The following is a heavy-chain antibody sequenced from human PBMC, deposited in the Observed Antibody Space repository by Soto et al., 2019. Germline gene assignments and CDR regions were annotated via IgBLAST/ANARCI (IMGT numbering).Heavy chain of an antibody. Sequence: GGSLRLSCAASGFTFSSYSMNWVRQAPGKGLEWVSYISSSSNSIYYADSVKGRFTISRDNAKNSLHLQMNSLRAEDTAVYYCANPVECNTNSCIRWSQGNLVTVSS. J-gene: IGHJ4*02. CDR3: ANPVECNTNSCIR. D-gene: IGHD2-2*01. V-gene: IGHV3-48*01. CDR1: GFTFSSYS. CDR2: ISSSSNSI.